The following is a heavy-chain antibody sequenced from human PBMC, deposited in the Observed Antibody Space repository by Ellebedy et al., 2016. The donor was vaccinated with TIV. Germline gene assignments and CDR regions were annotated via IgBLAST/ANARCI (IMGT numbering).Heavy chain of an antibody. V-gene: IGHV1-8*01. J-gene: IGHJ6*02. CDR1: GYTFTSYD. CDR3: ARGIRYSSSWYRRYYYGMDV. Sequence: ASVKVSXKASGYTFTSYDINWVRQATGQGLEWMGWMNPNSGNTGYAQKFQGRVTMTRNTSISTAYMELSSLRSEDTAVYYCARGIRYSSSWYRRYYYGMDVWGQGTTVTVSS. CDR2: MNPNSGNT. D-gene: IGHD6-13*01.